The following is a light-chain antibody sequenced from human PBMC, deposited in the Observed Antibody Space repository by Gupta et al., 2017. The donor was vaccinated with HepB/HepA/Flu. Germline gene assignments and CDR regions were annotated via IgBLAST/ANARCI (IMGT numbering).Light chain of an antibody. CDR1: QSISSY. J-gene: IGKJ2*01. V-gene: IGKV1-39*01. CDR2: AAS. CDR3: QHSDSTPAHT. Sequence: DIQMTQSPSSLSASVGDRVTITCRASQSISSYLNWYQQKPGKAPKLLIYAASSLQSGVPSRFSGSSYGTDFTLTSSMRQPEDFATYYCQHSDSTPAHTFGQGTKLEIK.